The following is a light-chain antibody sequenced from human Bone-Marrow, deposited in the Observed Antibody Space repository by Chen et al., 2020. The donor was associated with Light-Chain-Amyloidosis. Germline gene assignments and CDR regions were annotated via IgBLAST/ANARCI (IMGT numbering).Light chain of an antibody. V-gene: IGLV6-57*01. J-gene: IGLJ3*02. Sequence: NFMLTQPHPVSLSPGKPVIISCPRRSGSIATNYVQWYQQRPGSSPTTVIYEDDQRPSGVPDRFSGSIDRSSNSASLTISGLKTEDEADYYCQSYQGSSQGVFGGGTKLTVL. CDR1: SGSIATNY. CDR2: EDD. CDR3: QSYQGSSQGV.